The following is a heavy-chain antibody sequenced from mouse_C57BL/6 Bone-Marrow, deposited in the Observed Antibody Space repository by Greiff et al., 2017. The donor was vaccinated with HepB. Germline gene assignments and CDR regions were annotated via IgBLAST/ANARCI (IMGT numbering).Heavy chain of an antibody. Sequence: EVKLVESEGGLVQPGSSMKLSCTASGFTFSDYYMAWVRQVPEKGLEWVANINYDGSSTYYLDSLKSRFIISRDNAKNILYLQMSSLKSEDTATYYCARARGYYGSSYFDYWGQGTTLTVSS. J-gene: IGHJ2*01. V-gene: IGHV5-16*01. CDR1: GFTFSDYY. CDR3: ARARGYYGSSYFDY. CDR2: INYDGSST. D-gene: IGHD1-1*01.